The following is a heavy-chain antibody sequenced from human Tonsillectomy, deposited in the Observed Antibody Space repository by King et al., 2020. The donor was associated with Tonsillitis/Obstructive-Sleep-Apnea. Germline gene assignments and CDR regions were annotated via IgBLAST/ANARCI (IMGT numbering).Heavy chain of an antibody. CDR1: GFTFSSYS. CDR2: ISSSSSYI. J-gene: IGHJ5*02. Sequence: VQLVESGGGLVKPGGSLRLSCAASGFTFSSYSMNWVRQAPGKGLEWVSSISSSSSYIYYADSVKGRFTISRDNAKNSLYLQMNRLRAEDTAVYYCARETQAGTVRWFDPWGQGTLVTVSS. D-gene: IGHD6-13*01. CDR3: ARETQAGTVRWFDP. V-gene: IGHV3-21*01.